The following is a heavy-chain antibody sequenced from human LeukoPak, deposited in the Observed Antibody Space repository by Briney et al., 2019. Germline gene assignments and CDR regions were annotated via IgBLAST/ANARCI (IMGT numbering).Heavy chain of an antibody. Sequence: GGSLRLSCAGSGFTFITAWMNWVRQAPGKGLEWVAYIHYDSTTEDYADSVQGRFTISRDNAKNSLYLQINSPRVEDTAVYYCASLAGGYFFDHWGQGTLVTVSS. CDR3: ASLAGGYFFDH. J-gene: IGHJ4*02. CDR1: GFTFITAW. V-gene: IGHV3-30*02. D-gene: IGHD1-26*01. CDR2: IHYDSTTE.